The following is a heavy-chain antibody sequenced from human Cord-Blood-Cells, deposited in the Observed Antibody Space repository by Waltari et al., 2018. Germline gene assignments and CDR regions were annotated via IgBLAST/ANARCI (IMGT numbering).Heavy chain of an antibody. CDR2: INPNSGGT. D-gene: IGHD2-15*01. J-gene: IGHJ6*02. CDR1: GYTFTGHY. Sequence: QVQLVQSGAEVKKPGASVKVSCKASGYTFTGHYMHWVRQAPGQGLEWMGRINPNSGGTNYEKKFQGRFTMSRDVSISTADMGLSRLRSDDTAVYYCARVQCSGGSCYYYYGMDVCGQGTTVTVSS. V-gene: IGHV1-2*06. CDR3: ARVQCSGGSCYYYYGMDV.